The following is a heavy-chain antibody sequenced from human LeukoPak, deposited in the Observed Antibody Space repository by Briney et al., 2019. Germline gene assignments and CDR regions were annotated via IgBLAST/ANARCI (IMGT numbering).Heavy chain of an antibody. CDR1: GFTFSSYA. Sequence: SGGSLRLSCAASGFTFSSYAMSWVRQAPGKGLEWVSGISGSGGSTHYADSVKDRFTISRDNSKHTLYLQMNRRRAEDTAVYYCAKETVVVVAATPDAFDIWGQGTMVTVSS. J-gene: IGHJ3*02. V-gene: IGHV3-23*01. CDR3: AKETVVVVAATPDAFDI. CDR2: ISGSGGST. D-gene: IGHD2-15*01.